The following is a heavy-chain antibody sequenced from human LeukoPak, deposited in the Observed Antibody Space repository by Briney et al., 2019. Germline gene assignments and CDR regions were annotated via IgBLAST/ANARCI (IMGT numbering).Heavy chain of an antibody. CDR2: INHSGST. D-gene: IGHD4-23*01. CDR3: ARDSVGGNSVVGYFDY. J-gene: IGHJ4*02. V-gene: IGHV4-34*01. Sequence: KPSETLSLTCAVYGGSFSGYYWSWIRQPPGKGLEWIGEINHSGSTNYNPSLKSRVTISVDTSKNQFSLKLSSVTAADTAVYYCARDSVGGNSVVGYFDYWGQGTLVTVSS. CDR1: GGSFSGYY.